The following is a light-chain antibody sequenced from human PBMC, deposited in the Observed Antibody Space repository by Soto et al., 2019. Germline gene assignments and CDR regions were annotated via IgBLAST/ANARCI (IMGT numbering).Light chain of an antibody. CDR2: STN. CDR1: SSNIGSNS. V-gene: IGLV1-44*01. J-gene: IGLJ2*01. CDR3: AAWDDTLNGHVV. Sequence: QSVLTQPPSASGTPGQRVTISCCGSSSNIGSNSANWYQQLPGTAPKLVMYSTNQRPSGVPDRFSGSKSGTSASLAISDLQSEDEADYYCAAWDDTLNGHVVFGGGTKLTVL.